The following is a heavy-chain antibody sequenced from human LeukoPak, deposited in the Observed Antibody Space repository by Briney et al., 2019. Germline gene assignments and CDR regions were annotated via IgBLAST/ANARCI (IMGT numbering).Heavy chain of an antibody. Sequence: SETLSLTCTVSGGSISSYYWSWIRQPAGKGLEWIGRIYTSGSTNYNPSLKSRVTMSVDTSKNQFSLKLSSVTAADTAVYYCARGHPDYGDYCFDYWGQGTLVTVSS. J-gene: IGHJ4*02. V-gene: IGHV4-4*07. CDR1: GGSISSYY. D-gene: IGHD4-17*01. CDR2: IYTSGST. CDR3: ARGHPDYGDYCFDY.